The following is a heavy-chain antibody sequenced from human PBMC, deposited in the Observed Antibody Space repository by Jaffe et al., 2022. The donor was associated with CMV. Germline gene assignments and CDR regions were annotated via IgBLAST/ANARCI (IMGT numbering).Heavy chain of an antibody. CDR3: AKGKYQLPKAYYFDY. J-gene: IGHJ4*02. CDR2: ISGGSTST. CDR1: GFTFNNYA. V-gene: IGHV3-23*01. D-gene: IGHD2-2*01. Sequence: EVQLLESGGGLVQPGGSLRLSCAASGFTFNNYAMSWVRQAPGKGLEWVSSISGGSTSTSYADSVKGRFTVSRDNSKNRLYLQMNSLRAEDAAIYYCAKGKYQLPKAYYFDYWGQGTLATVSS.